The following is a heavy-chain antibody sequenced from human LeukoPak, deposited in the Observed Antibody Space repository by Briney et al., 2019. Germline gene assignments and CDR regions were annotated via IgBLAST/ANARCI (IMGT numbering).Heavy chain of an antibody. CDR3: VRGNPFGGY. Sequence: GGSLRLSCADSGITFSTYWMSWVRQAPGKGLEWVANIKQDGSEISYVDSVKGRFTISRDNAKNSLYLQMNSLRAEDTAVYYCVRGNPFGGYWGQGTLVTVSS. CDR2: IKQDGSEI. D-gene: IGHD2-15*01. V-gene: IGHV3-7*03. CDR1: GITFSTYW. J-gene: IGHJ4*02.